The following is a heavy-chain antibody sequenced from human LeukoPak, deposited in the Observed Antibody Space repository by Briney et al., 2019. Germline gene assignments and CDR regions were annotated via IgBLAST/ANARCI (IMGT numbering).Heavy chain of an antibody. Sequence: PGGSLRLSCAASGFTFNNYWMSWVRQAPGKGLEWVSVIYSGGSTYYADSVKGRFTISRDNSKNTLYLQMNSLRAEDTAAYYCARINRWGAFDIWGQGTMVTVSS. CDR1: GFTFNNYW. J-gene: IGHJ3*02. V-gene: IGHV3-53*01. D-gene: IGHD4-23*01. CDR3: ARINRWGAFDI. CDR2: IYSGGST.